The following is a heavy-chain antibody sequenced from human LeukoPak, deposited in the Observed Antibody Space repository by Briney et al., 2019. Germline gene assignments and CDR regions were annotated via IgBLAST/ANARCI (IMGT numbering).Heavy chain of an antibody. CDR3: AREMRIAAAATGY. D-gene: IGHD6-13*01. V-gene: IGHV1-8*01. Sequence: GASVKVSCKASGYTFTSYDINWVRQATGQGLEWMGWMNPNSGNTGYAQKFQGRVTMTRNTSISTAYMELSRLRSDDTAVYYCAREMRIAAAATGYWGQGTLVTVSS. CDR2: MNPNSGNT. J-gene: IGHJ4*02. CDR1: GYTFTSYD.